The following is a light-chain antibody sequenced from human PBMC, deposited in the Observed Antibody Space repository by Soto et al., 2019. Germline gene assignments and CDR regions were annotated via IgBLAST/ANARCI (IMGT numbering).Light chain of an antibody. CDR1: QSISGW. Sequence: DIQMTQSPSTLSASVGDRVTITCRASQSISGWLAWYQQKPGKDPRLLIYDSSTLQTGVPSKFSGSGSGTDFTFAISSLQPEDIATYYCQQSHNLPLSFGRGTKVQI. CDR2: DSS. V-gene: IGKV1-33*01. J-gene: IGKJ4*01. CDR3: QQSHNLPLS.